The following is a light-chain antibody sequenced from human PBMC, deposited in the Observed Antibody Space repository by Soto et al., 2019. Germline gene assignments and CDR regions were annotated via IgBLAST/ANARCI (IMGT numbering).Light chain of an antibody. CDR1: SSDIGAYNY. V-gene: IGLV2-14*03. CDR3: SSYTSSSTVL. Sequence: QSALTQPASVSGSPGQSITISCTGTSSDIGAYNYVSWYQQHPGKAPKLMIYAVTNRPSGVSNRFSGSKSSHTASLTISGLLPDDEADYYCSSYTSSSTVLFGGGTKLTVL. J-gene: IGLJ2*01. CDR2: AVT.